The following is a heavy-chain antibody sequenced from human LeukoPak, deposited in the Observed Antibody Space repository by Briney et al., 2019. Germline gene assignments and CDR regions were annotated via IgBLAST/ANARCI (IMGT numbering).Heavy chain of an antibody. CDR1: GYTFTSYG. CDR2: VSAYNGNT. CDR3: ARVRVGLTGPQSNYYYYYYMDV. D-gene: IGHD3-9*01. Sequence: ASVKVSCKASGYTFTSYGISWVRQAPGQGLEWMGWVSAYNGNTNYAQKLQGRVTMTTDTSTSTAYMELRSLRSDDTAVYYCARVRVGLTGPQSNYYYYYYMDVWGKGTTVTVSS. J-gene: IGHJ6*03. V-gene: IGHV1-18*01.